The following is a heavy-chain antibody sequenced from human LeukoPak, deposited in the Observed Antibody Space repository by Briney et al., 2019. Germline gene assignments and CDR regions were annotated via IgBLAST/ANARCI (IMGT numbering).Heavy chain of an antibody. CDR2: INHSGST. D-gene: IGHD3-10*01. V-gene: IGHV4-34*01. Sequence: SETLSLTCAVYGGSFSTYYWSWVRQPPGSGLEWIGGINHSGSTNYNPSLKSRVSVSIDTSKNQFSLKLSSLTAADTAIYFCARHGLGRGVYITRQYNYYMDVWGTGTTVTVSS. CDR1: GGSFSTYY. J-gene: IGHJ6*04. CDR3: ARHGLGRGVYITRQYNYYMDV.